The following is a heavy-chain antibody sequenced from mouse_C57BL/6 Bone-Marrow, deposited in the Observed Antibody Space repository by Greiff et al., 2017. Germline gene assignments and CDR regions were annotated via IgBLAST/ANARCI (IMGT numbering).Heavy chain of an antibody. J-gene: IGHJ4*01. CDR3: AGITTYYYAMDY. V-gene: IGHV1-80*01. CDR1: GYAFSSYW. CDR2: IYPGDGDT. D-gene: IGHD1-1*01. Sequence: VQLQQSGAELVKPGASVKISCKASGYAFSSYWMNWVKQRPGKGLEWIGQIYPGDGDTNYNGTFKGKATLTADKSSSTAYMQLSSLTAEDSAVYFCAGITTYYYAMDYWGQGTSVTVSS.